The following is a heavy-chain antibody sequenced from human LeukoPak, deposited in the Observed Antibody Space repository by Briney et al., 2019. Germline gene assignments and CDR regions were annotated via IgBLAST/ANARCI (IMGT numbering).Heavy chain of an antibody. V-gene: IGHV3-21*01. CDR1: GFTFSSYS. J-gene: IGHJ6*03. Sequence: NPGGSLRLSCAASGFTFSSYSMNWVRQAPGKGLEWVSSISSSSSYIYYADSVKGRFTISRDNAKNSLYLQMNSLRAEDTAVYYCARVLNWNPWGYYSSYMDVWGKGTTVTVSS. CDR2: ISSSSSYI. CDR3: ARVLNWNPWGYYSSYMDV. D-gene: IGHD1-1*01.